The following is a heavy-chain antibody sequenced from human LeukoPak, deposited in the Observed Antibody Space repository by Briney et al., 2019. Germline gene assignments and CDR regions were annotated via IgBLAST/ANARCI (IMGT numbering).Heavy chain of an antibody. J-gene: IGHJ3*01. Sequence: ASVKVSCKASGYTFTGYYMHWVRQAPGQGLEWMGVIKPGGDSTSSARIFQGRVYMISDTSTSTVYMELSGLRSDDTAVYYCARVRDGYNDAYDVWGQGTMVTVPS. D-gene: IGHD5-24*01. V-gene: IGHV1-46*01. CDR2: IKPGGDST. CDR1: GYTFTGYY. CDR3: ARVRDGYNDAYDV.